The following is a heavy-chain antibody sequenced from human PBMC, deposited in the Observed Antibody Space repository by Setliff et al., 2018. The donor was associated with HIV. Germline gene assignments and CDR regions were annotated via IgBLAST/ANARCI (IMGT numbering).Heavy chain of an antibody. CDR1: GYTFTGYY. D-gene: IGHD6-19*01. Sequence: ASVKVSCKASGYTFTGYYIHWVRQAPGQGLEWMGWINPNSGGTNYAQKFQGRVTMTRDTSISTAYMELSRLRSDDTAVYYCARGGQQWLPYYYYYMDVWGEGTTVTVSS. V-gene: IGHV1-2*02. J-gene: IGHJ6*03. CDR3: ARGGQQWLPYYYYYMDV. CDR2: INPNSGGT.